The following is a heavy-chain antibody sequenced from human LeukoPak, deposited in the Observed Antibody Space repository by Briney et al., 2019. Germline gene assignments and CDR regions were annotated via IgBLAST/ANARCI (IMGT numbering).Heavy chain of an antibody. Sequence: PGRSLRLSCAASGFSFTNYGVHWVRQAPGKGLEWVAVIIYDGYYKYYADSVKGRFTISRDDSKKTVYLQMNSLRAEDTAVYFCARDRCGDICFYGLDVWGQGPTVSV. CDR1: GFSFTNYG. V-gene: IGHV3-30*03. D-gene: IGHD2-21*01. CDR2: IIYDGYYK. J-gene: IGHJ6*02. CDR3: ARDRCGDICFYGLDV.